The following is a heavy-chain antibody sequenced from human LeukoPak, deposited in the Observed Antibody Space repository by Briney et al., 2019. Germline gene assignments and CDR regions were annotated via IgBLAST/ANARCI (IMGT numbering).Heavy chain of an antibody. CDR2: INHSGST. V-gene: IGHV4-34*01. J-gene: IGHJ6*02. CDR3: ARVFYYYYGMDV. Sequence: SETLSLTCAVYGGSFSGCYWSWIRQPPGKGLEWIGEINHSGSTNYNPSLKSRVTISVDTSKNQFSLKLGSVTAADTAVYYCARVFYYYYGMDVWGQGTTVTVSS. CDR1: GGSFSGCY.